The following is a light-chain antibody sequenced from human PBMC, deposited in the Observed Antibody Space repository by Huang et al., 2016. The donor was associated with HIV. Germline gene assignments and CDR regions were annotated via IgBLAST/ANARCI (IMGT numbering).Light chain of an antibody. CDR3: QQCVNGLT. CDR2: DAS. Sequence: EIVLTQSPATLSFFPGQRVSLSCRASQNINTHLAWYQQRPGQPPRLLIYDASSRVPGVAARFSGSGSGTDFTLTISSLESEDFATYYYQQCVNGLTFGGGTKV. CDR1: QNINTH. J-gene: IGKJ4*01. V-gene: IGKV3-11*01.